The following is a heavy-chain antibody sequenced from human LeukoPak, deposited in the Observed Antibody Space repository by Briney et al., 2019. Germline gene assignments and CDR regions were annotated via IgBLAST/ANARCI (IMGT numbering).Heavy chain of an antibody. CDR2: IYIDGST. CDR3: ARDIIGGNYA. Sequence: SETLSLTCTVPGGSISSYYWSWLRQPAGKGLEWIGRIYIDGSTNYNPSLKSRVTVSLDTSKNQFSLKLSSVTAADTAVYYCARDIIGGNYAWGQGTMVTVSS. D-gene: IGHD1-26*01. V-gene: IGHV4-4*07. J-gene: IGHJ3*01. CDR1: GGSISSYY.